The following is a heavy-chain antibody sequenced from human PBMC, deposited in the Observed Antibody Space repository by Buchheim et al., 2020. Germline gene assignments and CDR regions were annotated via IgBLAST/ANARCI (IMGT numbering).Heavy chain of an antibody. V-gene: IGHV3-33*01. D-gene: IGHD3-9*01. CDR2: IWYDGSNK. CDR1: GFTFSSYG. J-gene: IGHJ4*02. CDR3: AREVDDYDILTGYYRGMNLDY. Sequence: QVQLVESGGGVVQPGRSLRLSCAASGFTFSSYGMHWVRQAPGKGLEWVAVIWYDGSNKYYADSVKGRFTISRDNSKNTLYLQMNSLRAEDTAVYYCAREVDDYDILTGYYRGMNLDYWGQGTL.